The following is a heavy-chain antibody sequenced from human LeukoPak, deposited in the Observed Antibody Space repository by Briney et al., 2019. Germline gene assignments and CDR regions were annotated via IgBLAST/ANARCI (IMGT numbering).Heavy chain of an antibody. J-gene: IGHJ3*01. CDR1: VVSMNGYY. V-gene: IGHV4-4*07. CDR2: VDSGGNT. D-gene: IGHD1-26*01. Sequence: SAPLSLPCSVSVVSMNGYYWSWLRQSAGNRLEWIGHVDSGGNTNYNPSLESRVTMSVDTSTKQFSLKLSSVTAADMAVYFCARQFLVGSTFHAFDLWGQGTRVTVSS. CDR3: ARQFLVGSTFHAFDL.